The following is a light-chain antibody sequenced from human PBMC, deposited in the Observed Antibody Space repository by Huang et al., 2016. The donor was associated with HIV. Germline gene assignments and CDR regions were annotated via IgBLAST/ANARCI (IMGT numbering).Light chain of an antibody. CDR3: QQYYTTPRT. CDR1: QSLLFSSDNKNY. V-gene: IGKV4-1*01. Sequence: DTVMTQSPDSLAVSLGERATINCKSSQSLLFSSDNKNYLAWYQQKPRQPPKLLIYWESTRESGVPDRFSGSGSGTDFTLTISNLQAEDVAVYYCQQYYTTPRTFGQGTKVEVK. CDR2: WES. J-gene: IGKJ1*01.